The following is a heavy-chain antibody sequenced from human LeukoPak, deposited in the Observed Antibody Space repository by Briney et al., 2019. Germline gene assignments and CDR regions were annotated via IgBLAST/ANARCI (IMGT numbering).Heavy chain of an antibody. CDR1: GFAVSSNY. J-gene: IGHJ3*01. CDR2: IYSDGNT. CDR3: ARGGRAGWSGTYEGSFDV. Sequence: TGGSLRLSCAASGFAVSSNYMSWVRQTPGKGLQWVSVIYSDGNTYYADSVKGRFTISRDNYKNTLYLQMNSLRADDTAVYYCARGGRAGWSGTYEGSFDVWGQGTMVT. D-gene: IGHD1-26*01. V-gene: IGHV3-53*01.